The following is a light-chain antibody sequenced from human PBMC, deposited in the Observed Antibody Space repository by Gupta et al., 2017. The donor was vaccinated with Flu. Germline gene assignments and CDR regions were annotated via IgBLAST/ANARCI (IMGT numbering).Light chain of an antibody. Sequence: IVITHSPDSLAVSLGERATINCKSSQSVLYSSNNKNYLAWYQQKPGQPPKLLIYWASTRESGVPDRFSGSGSGTDFTLTISSLQAEDVAVYYCQQDDSTPLTFGQGTKVEIK. J-gene: IGKJ1*01. V-gene: IGKV4-1*01. CDR3: QQDDSTPLT. CDR1: QSVLYSSNNKNY. CDR2: WAS.